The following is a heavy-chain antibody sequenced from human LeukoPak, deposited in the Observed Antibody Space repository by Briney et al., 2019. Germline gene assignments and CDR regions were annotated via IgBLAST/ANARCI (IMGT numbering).Heavy chain of an antibody. CDR2: INAGNGNT. CDR1: GYTFTSYA. CDR3: ATGVYYYDSSPFDY. J-gene: IGHJ4*02. D-gene: IGHD3-22*01. V-gene: IGHV1-3*01. Sequence: GSVKVSCKASGYTFTSYAMHWVRQAPGQRLEWMGWINAGNGNTKYSQKFQGRVTMTEDTSTDTAYMELSSLRSEDTAVYYCATGVYYYDSSPFDYWGQGTLVTVSS.